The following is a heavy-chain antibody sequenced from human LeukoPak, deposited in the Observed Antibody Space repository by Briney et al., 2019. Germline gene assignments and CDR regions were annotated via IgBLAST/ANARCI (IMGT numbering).Heavy chain of an antibody. Sequence: GASVKVSCKASGYSFTGYYMHWVRQAPGQGLEWMGWINPNSGGTHYAQKFQGRVTMTRDTSISTAYMELSSLRSDDTAIYYCARGPYSTSPHFDYWGQGTLATVSS. D-gene: IGHD6-6*01. CDR2: INPNSGGT. J-gene: IGHJ4*02. V-gene: IGHV1-2*02. CDR1: GYSFTGYY. CDR3: ARGPYSTSPHFDY.